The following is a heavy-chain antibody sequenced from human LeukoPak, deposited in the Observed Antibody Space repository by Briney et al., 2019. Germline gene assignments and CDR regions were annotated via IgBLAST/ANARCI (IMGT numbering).Heavy chain of an antibody. J-gene: IGHJ6*03. V-gene: IGHV3-23*01. CDR3: AKDRLLHYYYYMDV. D-gene: IGHD2-15*01. CDR1: GFTFNNYA. Sequence: RGALRLSCVRSGFTFNNYAFSWVRQAHGKGLEWVSAISHTGSGTYYADSVKGPFTVSRDNSNNIIYLQMNNLRAEGSARYFCAKDRLLHYYYYMDVWGKGATVTVSS. CDR2: ISHTGSGT.